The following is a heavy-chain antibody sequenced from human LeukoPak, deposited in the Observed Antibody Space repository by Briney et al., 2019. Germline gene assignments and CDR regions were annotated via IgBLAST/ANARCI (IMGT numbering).Heavy chain of an antibody. CDR2: IYYSGST. CDR1: GGSISSYY. Sequence: SETLSLTCTVSGGSISSYYWSWIRQPPGKGLEWIGYIYYSGSTNYNPSLKSRVTMSADTSKNQFSLKLSSVTAADTTVYYCARVPRSYYYYYYMDVWGKGTTVTVSS. CDR3: ARVPRSYYYYYYMDV. V-gene: IGHV4-59*01. J-gene: IGHJ6*03.